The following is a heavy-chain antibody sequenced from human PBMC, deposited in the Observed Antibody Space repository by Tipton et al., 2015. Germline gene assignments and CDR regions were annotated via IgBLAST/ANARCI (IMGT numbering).Heavy chain of an antibody. J-gene: IGHJ4*02. D-gene: IGHD3-3*01. V-gene: IGHV3-23*01. CDR3: ANSWPVDFWNFDY. CDR1: GFAFNNYA. CDR2: VSAAGST. Sequence: SLRLSCVASGFAFNNYAMTWVRQAPGKGLEWISSVSAAGSTFHADSVKGRFTISRDDSKNTVYLLMNSLRADDTAMYYCANSWPVDFWNFDYWGQGTLVTVSS.